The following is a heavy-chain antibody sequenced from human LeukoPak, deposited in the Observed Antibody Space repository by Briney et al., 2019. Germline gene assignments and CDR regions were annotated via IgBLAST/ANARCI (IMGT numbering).Heavy chain of an antibody. J-gene: IGHJ1*01. CDR3: AEAAAAGTGY. Sequence: SETLSLTCAVYGGSFSGYYWSWIRQPPGKGLEWIGEINHSGSTNYNPSLKSRVTISVDTSKNQFSLTLSSVTAADTAVYYCAEAAAAGTGYWGQGPLVTVSS. CDR2: INHSGST. V-gene: IGHV4-34*01. D-gene: IGHD6-13*01. CDR1: GGSFSGYY.